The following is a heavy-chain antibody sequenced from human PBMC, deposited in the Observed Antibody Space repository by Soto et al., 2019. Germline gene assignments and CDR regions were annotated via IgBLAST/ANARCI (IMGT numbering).Heavy chain of an antibody. CDR3: TRADSGVVILPDDRPLFDL. D-gene: IGHD3-10*01. CDR1: GYDFLNFN. CDR2: INPSGGYT. V-gene: IGHV1-46*01. J-gene: IGHJ4*02. Sequence: QMQMLQSGAEVRKPGASVKVSCKTSGYDFLNFNIHWVRQAPGQGLVWMAVINPSGGYTRHEQKFQGSFTLPRDPASTTVSMDLSGLSSEDTAVYYCTRADSGVVILPDDRPLFDLWGQGNLVVVSS.